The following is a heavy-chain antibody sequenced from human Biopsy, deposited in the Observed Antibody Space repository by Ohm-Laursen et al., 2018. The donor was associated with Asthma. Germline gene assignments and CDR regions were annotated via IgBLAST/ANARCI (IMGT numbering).Heavy chain of an antibody. CDR3: ARDHYDISFATYGMDV. V-gene: IGHV1-46*01. D-gene: IGHD3-9*01. Sequence: ASVKVSCKASGYTFTSYYMHWVRQAPGQGLEWMGIINPSGGSTSYAQKFQGRVTMTRDTSTSTVYMELSSLRSDDTAVYYCARDHYDISFATYGMDVWGQGTTVTVSS. CDR2: INPSGGST. CDR1: GYTFTSYY. J-gene: IGHJ6*02.